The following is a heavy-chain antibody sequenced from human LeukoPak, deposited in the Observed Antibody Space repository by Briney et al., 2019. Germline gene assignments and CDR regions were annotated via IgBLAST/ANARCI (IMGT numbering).Heavy chain of an antibody. V-gene: IGHV1-2*02. CDR1: GYTFTGYY. CDR3: ARRYSYGGNLCIDY. CDR2: INPNSGGT. J-gene: IGHJ4*02. D-gene: IGHD4-23*01. Sequence: ASVKVSCKASGYTFTGYYIHWLRQAPGQGLEWMGWINPNSGGTNSAQKFQGRVTMTSDTSISTAYMELSRLTSDDTAVYYCARRYSYGGNLCIDYWGRGTLVTVSS.